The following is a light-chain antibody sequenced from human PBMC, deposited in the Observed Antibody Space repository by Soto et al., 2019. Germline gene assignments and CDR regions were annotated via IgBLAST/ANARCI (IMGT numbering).Light chain of an antibody. Sequence: ELVLTQSPGTLSLSPGERATLFCRASQSVSSSYLAWYQQKPGQAPRLLIHGASSRATGTPDRFSGSGSGTDFTLTISRLEPEDFAVYYCQQFGRSLMYTFGQGTKLEIK. CDR1: QSVSSSY. CDR2: GAS. CDR3: QQFGRSLMYT. V-gene: IGKV3-20*01. J-gene: IGKJ2*01.